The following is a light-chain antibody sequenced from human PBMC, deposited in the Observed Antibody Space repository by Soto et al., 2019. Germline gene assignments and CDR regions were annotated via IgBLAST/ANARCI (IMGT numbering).Light chain of an antibody. CDR1: QDIGND. Sequence: AIQMTQSPSSLSASVGDRVTITCRASQDIGNDLGWYQQKPGKAPKLLIYGASRLQSGDPSRFSGSGSGTDFTLIITNLQSEDFATYYCLQEYNYPWTFGQGTKVEIK. V-gene: IGKV1-6*01. CDR3: LQEYNYPWT. CDR2: GAS. J-gene: IGKJ1*01.